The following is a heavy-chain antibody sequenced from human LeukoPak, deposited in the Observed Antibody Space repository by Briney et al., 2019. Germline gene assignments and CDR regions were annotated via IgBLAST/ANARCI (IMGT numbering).Heavy chain of an antibody. CDR2: VWNDGTDE. D-gene: IGHD5-24*01. CDR1: GITFSKYA. Sequence: GGSLRLSCAASGITFSKYAMHWVRQTPDKGLEWVAAVWNDGTDENYAHSVKGRFTISSDSSKNTLYLQMNSLRAEDSAVYYCAFEMGRSQGALDFWGQGTMITVSS. CDR3: AFEMGRSQGALDF. V-gene: IGHV3-33*01. J-gene: IGHJ3*01.